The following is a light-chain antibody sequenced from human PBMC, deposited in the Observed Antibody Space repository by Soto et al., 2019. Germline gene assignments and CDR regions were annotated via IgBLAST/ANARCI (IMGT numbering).Light chain of an antibody. J-gene: IGKJ5*01. CDR2: AAS. Sequence: DIQLTQSPSSVSASVGDRVTITCRASQGLSSWLAWYQQKPGNAPKLLIYAASTLQTGVPARFSGSGSGTDFTLTISRLQPEDFATYYCQQANIFPITFDQGTRLEIK. CDR3: QQANIFPIT. V-gene: IGKV1D-12*01. CDR1: QGLSSW.